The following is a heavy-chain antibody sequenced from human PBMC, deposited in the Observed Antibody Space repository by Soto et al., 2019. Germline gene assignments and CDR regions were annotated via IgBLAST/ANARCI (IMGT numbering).Heavy chain of an antibody. Sequence: SETLSLTCAVYGGSFSGYYWSWIRQPPGKGLEWIGEINHSGSTNYNPSLKSRVTISVDTSKNQFSLKLSSVTAADTAVYYCAKNYGDYVSVLGYWGQGTLVTVSS. CDR1: GGSFSGYY. CDR3: AKNYGDYVSVLGY. J-gene: IGHJ4*02. CDR2: INHSGST. V-gene: IGHV4-34*01. D-gene: IGHD4-17*01.